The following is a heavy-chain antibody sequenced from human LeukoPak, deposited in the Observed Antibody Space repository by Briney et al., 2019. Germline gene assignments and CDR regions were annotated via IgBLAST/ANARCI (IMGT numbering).Heavy chain of an antibody. V-gene: IGHV3-23*01. CDR1: GFTFSSYV. CDR2: ISGSGGST. CDR3: PKGGWISTSGYMGFLECSSLDYN. Sequence: PGGPLTLSCAASGFTFSSYVMSWVRQAPGKGLEWVSAISGSGGSTYCTYSVKGRSTTSRDNSINSLYLQMNSLSAEDTTVYFCPKGGWISTSGYMGFLECSSLDYNWGEGTLVTVSS. D-gene: IGHD2-2*02. J-gene: IGHJ4*02.